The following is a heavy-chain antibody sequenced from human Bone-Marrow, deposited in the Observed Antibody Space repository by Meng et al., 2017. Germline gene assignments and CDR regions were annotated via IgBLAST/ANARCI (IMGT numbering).Heavy chain of an antibody. Sequence: VHLVASCLGFVKPVGALRLTCAASGFTFSSYAMSWVRQAPGKGLEWVSAISGSGGSTYYADSVKGRFTISRDDSKNTLYLQMDSLITEDTAVYFCATGAAAADHWGQGTLVTVSS. CDR3: ATGAAAADH. CDR1: GFTFSSYA. V-gene: IGHV3-23*04. CDR2: ISGSGGST. D-gene: IGHD6-13*01. J-gene: IGHJ4*02.